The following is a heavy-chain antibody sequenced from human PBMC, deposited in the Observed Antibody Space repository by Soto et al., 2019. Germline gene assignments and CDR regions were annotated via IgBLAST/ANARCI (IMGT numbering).Heavy chain of an antibody. J-gene: IGHJ4*01. CDR2: IYYSAST. D-gene: IGHD3-22*01. CDR1: GGSVSSGSYY. CDR3: AGLLPYDISGCVGCDY. V-gene: IGHV4-61*01. Sequence: QVQLQESGPGLVKPSETLSLTCTVSGGSVSSGSYYWSWIRQPPGKGLEWIGYIYYSASTNYNPPLKSRVTISVDTSTNQFALKLSSVTAADTAVYYCAGLLPYDISGCVGCDYWGHGTLVTVSS.